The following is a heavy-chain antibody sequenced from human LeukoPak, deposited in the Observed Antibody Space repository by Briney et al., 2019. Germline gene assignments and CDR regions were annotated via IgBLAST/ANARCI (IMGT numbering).Heavy chain of an antibody. CDR3: ARESRYSGYDFWDY. Sequence: SETLSLTCTVSGGSISSYYWSWIRQPPGKGLEWIGYIHYSGSTNYNPSLKSRVTISVDTSKNQFSLKLSSVTAADTAVYYCARESRYSGYDFWDYWGQGTLVTVSS. D-gene: IGHD5-12*01. J-gene: IGHJ4*02. CDR1: GGSISSYY. V-gene: IGHV4-59*01. CDR2: IHYSGST.